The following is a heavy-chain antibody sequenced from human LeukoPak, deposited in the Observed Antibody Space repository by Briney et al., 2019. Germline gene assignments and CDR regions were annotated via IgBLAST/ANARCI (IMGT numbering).Heavy chain of an antibody. CDR3: ARAAYYYDSRASGFDP. V-gene: IGHV3-30*04. D-gene: IGHD3-22*01. CDR2: ISYDGSNK. J-gene: IGHJ5*02. Sequence: GGSLRLSCAASGFTFSSYDMHWVGQAPGKGLEWVAVISYDGSNKYYADSVKGRFTISRDNAKNSLYLQMNSLRSEDTAVYYCARAAYYYDSRASGFDPWGQGTLVTVSS. CDR1: GFTFSSYD.